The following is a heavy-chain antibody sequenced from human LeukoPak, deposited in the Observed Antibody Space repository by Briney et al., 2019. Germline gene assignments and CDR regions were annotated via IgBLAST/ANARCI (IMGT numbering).Heavy chain of an antibody. Sequence: GASVKVSCTASGFTFTLYDINWVRQATGQGLEWMGWMNPNNGNTGYAQTFQGRVTMTRDTFTSTAYMELRSLTSEDTAVYYCVRDGEGLAISVNYWFDLWGQGTLVTVSS. D-gene: IGHD3-10*01. V-gene: IGHV1-8*01. CDR2: MNPNNGNT. CDR1: GFTFTLYD. CDR3: VRDGEGLAISVNYWFDL. J-gene: IGHJ5*02.